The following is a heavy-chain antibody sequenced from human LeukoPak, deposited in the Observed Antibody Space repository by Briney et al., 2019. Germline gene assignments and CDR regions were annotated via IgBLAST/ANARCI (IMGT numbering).Heavy chain of an antibody. D-gene: IGHD2-8*01. CDR3: ARGKWPDY. V-gene: IGHV1-18*01. CDR1: GYTFTNYG. CDR2: ISCYNGNT. J-gene: IGHJ4*02. Sequence: ASVKVSCEASGYTFTNYGISWVRQAPGQGLEWMGWISCYNGNTNYAQKFQGRVTMTTDTSTSTVYMELRSLRSDDTAMYYCARGKWPDYWGQGTLVTVSS.